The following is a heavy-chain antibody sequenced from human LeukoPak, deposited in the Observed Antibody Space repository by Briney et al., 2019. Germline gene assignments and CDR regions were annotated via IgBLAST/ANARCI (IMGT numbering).Heavy chain of an antibody. Sequence: GGSLRLSCAASEFSVGSNYMTWVRQAPGKGLEWVSLIYSGGSTYYADSVKGRFTISRDNSKNTLYLQMNSLRAEDTAVYYCARGPSGYNNTGGGETLVTVSS. J-gene: IGHJ4*02. V-gene: IGHV3-66*01. CDR2: IYSGGST. CDR1: EFSVGSNY. D-gene: IGHD5-12*01. CDR3: ARGPSGYNNT.